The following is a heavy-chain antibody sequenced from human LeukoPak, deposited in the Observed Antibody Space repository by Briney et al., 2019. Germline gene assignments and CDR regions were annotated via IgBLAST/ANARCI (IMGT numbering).Heavy chain of an antibody. CDR2: VSYSGST. V-gene: IGHV4-59*08. CDR1: GGSISSYY. CDR3: VRHGTQKYVADY. J-gene: IGHJ4*02. D-gene: IGHD1-1*01. Sequence: SETLSLTCTVSGGSISSYYWSGIRQPPGKGLEWIGYVSYSGSTNYNPSLKSRVTISVDTSKNQFSLKLSSVTAPDTAVYYCVRHGTQKYVADYWGQGTLVTVSS.